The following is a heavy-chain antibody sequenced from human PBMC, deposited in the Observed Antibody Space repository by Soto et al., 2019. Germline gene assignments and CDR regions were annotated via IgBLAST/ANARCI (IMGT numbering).Heavy chain of an antibody. CDR2: ISGYNGRT. D-gene: IGHD2-2*02. V-gene: IGHV1-18*01. CDR1: GYSFAGYG. CDR3: ATSLIALPNTRRDF. J-gene: IGHJ4*02. Sequence: ASGKVSCKASGYSFAGYGMNWVRQAPGQGLQWMGWISGYNGRTQYARTFEGRVTLTSDTSTTTVQLELRNLTSDDTAVYYCATSLIALPNTRRDFWGLGTLVTVSS.